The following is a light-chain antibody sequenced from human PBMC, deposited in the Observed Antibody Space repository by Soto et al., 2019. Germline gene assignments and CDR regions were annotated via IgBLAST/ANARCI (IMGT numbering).Light chain of an antibody. CDR3: QQRANWPPVFT. V-gene: IGKV3-11*01. Sequence: EIVLTQSPATLSLSPGERATLSCRASQSVGTYLAWYQQKPGQAPRLLIYDASNRATGIPTRFSGSGSGTDFTLTISSLDPEDFAVYYCQQRANWPPVFTFGPGTKVYIK. CDR2: DAS. J-gene: IGKJ3*01. CDR1: QSVGTY.